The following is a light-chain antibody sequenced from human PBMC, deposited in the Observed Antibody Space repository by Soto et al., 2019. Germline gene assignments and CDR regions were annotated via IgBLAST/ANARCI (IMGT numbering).Light chain of an antibody. V-gene: IGKV2-28*01. Sequence: DIVMTQSPLSLPVTPGEPASISCRSSQSLLHSNGYNYLDWYLQKPGQSPQLLIYLGSNRSSGAPDRFSGSGSGTDFTLTISRLEPEDFAVYYCQQYGLSRIFGGGTKVDIK. CDR3: QQYGLSRI. J-gene: IGKJ4*01. CDR1: QSLLHSNGYNY. CDR2: LGS.